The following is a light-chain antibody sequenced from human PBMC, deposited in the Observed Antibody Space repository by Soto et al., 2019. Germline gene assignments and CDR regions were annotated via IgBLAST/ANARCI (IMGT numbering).Light chain of an antibody. J-gene: IGLJ2*01. CDR3: CSYAGSYTGV. Sequence: QSALTQPRSVSGSPGQSVTISCTGTSSDVGGYNYVSWYQHHPGKAPKLMIYDVSKRPSGVPDRFSGSKSDNTASLTISGLQAEDEADYYCCSYAGSYTGVFGGGTQLTVL. CDR2: DVS. CDR1: SSDVGGYNY. V-gene: IGLV2-11*01.